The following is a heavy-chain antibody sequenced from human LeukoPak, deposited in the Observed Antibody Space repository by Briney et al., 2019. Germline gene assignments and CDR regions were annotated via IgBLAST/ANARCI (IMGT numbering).Heavy chain of an antibody. Sequence: PGRSLRLSCAASGFTFSSYAMPWVRQAPGKGLEWVAVISYDGSNKYYADSVKGRFTISRDNSKNTLYLQMNSLRAEDTAVYYCGRAGIQLWLLPYYFDYWGQGTLVTVSS. J-gene: IGHJ4*02. V-gene: IGHV3-30-3*01. CDR2: ISYDGSNK. CDR1: GFTFSSYA. D-gene: IGHD5-18*01. CDR3: GRAGIQLWLLPYYFDY.